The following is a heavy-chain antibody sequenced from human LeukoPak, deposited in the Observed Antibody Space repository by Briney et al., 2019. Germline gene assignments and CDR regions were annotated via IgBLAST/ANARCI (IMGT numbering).Heavy chain of an antibody. CDR3: ARDVGYCSSTSCYDFDY. D-gene: IGHD2-2*01. Sequence: ASVKVSCKASGYTFTSYGISWVRQAPGQGLEWMEWISAYNGNTNYAQKLQGRVTMTTDTSTSTAYMELRSLRSDDTAVYYCARDVGYCSSTSCYDFDYWGQGTLVTVSS. V-gene: IGHV1-18*01. CDR2: ISAYNGNT. CDR1: GYTFTSYG. J-gene: IGHJ4*02.